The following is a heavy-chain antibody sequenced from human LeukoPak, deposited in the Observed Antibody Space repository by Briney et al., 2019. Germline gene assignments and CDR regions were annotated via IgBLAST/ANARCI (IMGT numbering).Heavy chain of an antibody. Sequence: ASVKVSCKASGGTFSSYTISWVRQAPGQGLEWMGRIIPILGIANYAQKFQGRVTITADKSTSTAYMELSSLRSEDTAVYYCARLKRDYGDSLDAFDIWGQGTMVTVSS. CDR1: GGTFSSYT. V-gene: IGHV1-69*02. D-gene: IGHD4-17*01. CDR3: ARLKRDYGDSLDAFDI. CDR2: IIPILGIA. J-gene: IGHJ3*02.